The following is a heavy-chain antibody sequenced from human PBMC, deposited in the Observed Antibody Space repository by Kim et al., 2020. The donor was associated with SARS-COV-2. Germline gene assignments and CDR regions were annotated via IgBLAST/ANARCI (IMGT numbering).Heavy chain of an antibody. D-gene: IGHD3-10*01. CDR3: ARTAMVRGVIIVGWFDP. J-gene: IGHJ5*02. CDR2: IYYSGST. Sequence: GSLSLTCTVSGGSISSSSYYWGWIRQPPGKGLEWIGSIYYSGSTYYNPSLKSRVTISVDTSKNQFSLKLSSVTAADTAVYYCARTAMVRGVIIVGWFDPWGQGTLVTVSS. CDR1: GGSISSSSYY. V-gene: IGHV4-39*07.